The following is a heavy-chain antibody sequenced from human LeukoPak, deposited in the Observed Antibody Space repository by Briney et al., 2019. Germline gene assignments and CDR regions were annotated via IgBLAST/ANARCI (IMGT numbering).Heavy chain of an antibody. CDR3: AKDGYYYDSSGYYYPGDY. D-gene: IGHD3-22*01. CDR2: ISYDGSNK. Sequence: GGSLRLSCAASGFTFSSYAMHWVRQAPGKGLEWVAVISYDGSNKYYADSVKGRFTISRDNSKNTLYLQMNSLRAEDTAVYYCAKDGYYYDSSGYYYPGDYWGQGTLVTVSS. CDR1: GFTFSSYA. J-gene: IGHJ4*02. V-gene: IGHV3-30-3*01.